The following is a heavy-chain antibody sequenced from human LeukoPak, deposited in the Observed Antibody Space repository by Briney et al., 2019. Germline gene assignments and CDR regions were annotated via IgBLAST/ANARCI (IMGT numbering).Heavy chain of an antibody. CDR3: STYTGGGEDY. J-gene: IGHJ4*02. CDR1: GYTLASYY. Sequence: ASVTVSCKASGYTLASYYIHWLRQAPAQGLEWMGLINPSGGSTSYAQRFQGRVTMTRDTSTMTVYMEVGSQRAEDTSVYYCSTYTGGGEDYWGQGTLVTVSS. V-gene: IGHV1-46*01. D-gene: IGHD3-16*01. CDR2: INPSGGST.